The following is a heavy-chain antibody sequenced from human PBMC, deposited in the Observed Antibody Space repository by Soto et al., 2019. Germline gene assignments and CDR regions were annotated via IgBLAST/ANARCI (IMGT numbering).Heavy chain of an antibody. V-gene: IGHV4-4*07. CDR1: GGSISSYY. D-gene: IGHD6-6*01. J-gene: IGHJ3*02. CDR2: IYTSGST. Sequence: PSETLSLTCTVSGGSISSYYWSWIRQPAGKGLEWIGRIYTSGSTNYNPSLKSRVTMSVDTSKNQFSLKLSSVTAADTAVYYCARDLIAARPGAFDIWGQGTMVTVSS. CDR3: ARDLIAARPGAFDI.